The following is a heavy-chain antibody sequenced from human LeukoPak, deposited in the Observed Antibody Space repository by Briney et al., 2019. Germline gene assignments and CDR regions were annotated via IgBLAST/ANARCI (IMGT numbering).Heavy chain of an antibody. V-gene: IGHV5-51*01. CDR3: ARRRQLGDAFDI. Sequence: GESLKISCQGSGYSFSGFYIAWVRQIPGQGLEWMGTVYPGDSRITYSPSLRGQVTISADKSISTAYLQWSSLKASDTAMYYCARRRQLGDAFDIWGQGTMVTVSS. D-gene: IGHD6-6*01. J-gene: IGHJ3*02. CDR2: VYPGDSRI. CDR1: GYSFSGFY.